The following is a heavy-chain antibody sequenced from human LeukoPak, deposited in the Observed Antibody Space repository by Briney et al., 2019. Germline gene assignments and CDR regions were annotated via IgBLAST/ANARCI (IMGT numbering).Heavy chain of an antibody. D-gene: IGHD2-15*01. CDR2: ISSSSSYI. V-gene: IGHV3-21*01. Sequence: PGGSLRLSCAASGFTFSSYEMNWVRQAPGKGLEWVSSISSSSSYIYYADSVKGRFTISRDNAKNSLYLQMNSLRAEDTAVYYCARDLRWSHYWYFDLWGRGTLVTVSS. CDR1: GFTFSSYE. CDR3: ARDLRWSHYWYFDL. J-gene: IGHJ2*01.